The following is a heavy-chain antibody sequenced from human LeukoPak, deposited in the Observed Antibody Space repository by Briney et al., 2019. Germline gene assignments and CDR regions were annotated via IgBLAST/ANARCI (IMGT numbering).Heavy chain of an antibody. V-gene: IGHV1-18*01. Sequence: GCITAYNGNSNYPQKLQRTVTMNTHTSKSKAYMHLRSLRSDDTAVYYCASRWGYSSGLGDYWGQGTLVTVSS. D-gene: IGHD6-19*01. J-gene: IGHJ4*02. CDR2: ITAYNGNS. CDR3: ASRWGYSSGLGDY.